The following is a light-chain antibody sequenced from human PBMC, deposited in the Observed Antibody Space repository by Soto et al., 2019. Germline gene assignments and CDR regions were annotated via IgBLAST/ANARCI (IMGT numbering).Light chain of an antibody. CDR1: SSDVGGYSY. J-gene: IGLJ1*01. CDR2: EVN. CDR3: SSYAGSSNV. V-gene: IGLV2-8*01. Sequence: QSVLTQPPSASGSPGQSVAISCTGTSSDVGGYSYVSWYQQHPGKAPKLMIYEVNKRPSGVPDRFSGSKSGNTASLTVSGLQAEDEADYYCSSYAGSSNVFGTGTQVTVL.